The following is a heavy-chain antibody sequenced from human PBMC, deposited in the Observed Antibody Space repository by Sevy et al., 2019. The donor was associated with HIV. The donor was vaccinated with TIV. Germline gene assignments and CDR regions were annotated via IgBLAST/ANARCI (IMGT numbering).Heavy chain of an antibody. V-gene: IGHV3-23*01. D-gene: IGHD3-22*01. Sequence: GGSLRLSCAASGFTFSSYAMTWVRQAPGKGLEWVSGISGSGYSTYYADSVKGRLTISRDNSKNTLYLQMNSLRAEDTAVYYCAKEGGGYNYDSSGLFDYWGQGTLVTVSS. CDR3: AKEGGGYNYDSSGLFDY. J-gene: IGHJ4*02. CDR2: ISGSGYST. CDR1: GFTFSSYA.